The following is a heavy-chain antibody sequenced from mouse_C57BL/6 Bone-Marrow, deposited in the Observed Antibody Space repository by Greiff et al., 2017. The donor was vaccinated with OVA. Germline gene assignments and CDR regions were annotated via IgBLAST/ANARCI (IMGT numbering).Heavy chain of an antibody. CDR2: INYDGSST. CDR3: ARGRGGLGRGFDY. Sequence: EVKLVESEGGLVQPGSSMKLSCTASGFTFSDYYMAWVRQVPEKGLEWVANINYDGSSTYYLDSLKSRFIISRDNAKNILYLQVSSLKSEDTAAYYCARGRGGLGRGFDYWGQGTTLTVSS. CDR1: GFTFSDYY. V-gene: IGHV5-16*01. D-gene: IGHD3-3*01. J-gene: IGHJ2*01.